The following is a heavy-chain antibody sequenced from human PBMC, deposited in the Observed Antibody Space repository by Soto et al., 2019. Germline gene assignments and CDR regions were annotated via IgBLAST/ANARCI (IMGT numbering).Heavy chain of an antibody. V-gene: IGHV3-53*01. CDR2: IYSGGST. CDR3: ARDPPGIAASGGGG. J-gene: IGHJ4*02. CDR1: GFTVSNNY. Sequence: EVQLVESGGGLNQPGGSLRLSCAASGFTVSNNYMRWVRQAPGKGLEWVSLIYSGGSTHYADSVKGRFTISRDNSKNTLYLQMNSLRVEDTAVYYCARDPPGIAASGGGGWGQGTLVTVSS. D-gene: IGHD6-13*01.